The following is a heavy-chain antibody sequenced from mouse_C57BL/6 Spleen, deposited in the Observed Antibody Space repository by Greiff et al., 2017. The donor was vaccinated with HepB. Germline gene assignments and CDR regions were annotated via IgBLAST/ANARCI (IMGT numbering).Heavy chain of an antibody. CDR3: ARGEYYDYGYWYFDV. V-gene: IGHV3-6*01. CDR2: ISYDGSN. J-gene: IGHJ1*03. CDR1: GYSITSGYY. D-gene: IGHD2-4*01. Sequence: EVKLMESGPGLVKPSQSLSLTCSVTGYSITSGYYWNWIRQFPGNKLEWMGYISYDGSNNYNPSLKNRISITRDTSKNQFFLKLNSVTTEDTATYYCARGEYYDYGYWYFDVWGTGTTVTVSS.